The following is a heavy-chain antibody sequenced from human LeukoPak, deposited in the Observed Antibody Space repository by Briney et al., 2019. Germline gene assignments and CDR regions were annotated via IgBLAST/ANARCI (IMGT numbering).Heavy chain of an antibody. Sequence: GGSLRLSCAASGFTFSSYAVHWVRQAPGKGLEWVAVISYDGSNKYYADSVKGRFTISRDNSKNTLYLQMNSLRAEDTAVYYCVREKPVYSFDYWGQGTLVTVSS. D-gene: IGHD1-14*01. CDR1: GFTFSSYA. CDR2: ISYDGSNK. V-gene: IGHV3-30-3*01. J-gene: IGHJ4*02. CDR3: VREKPVYSFDY.